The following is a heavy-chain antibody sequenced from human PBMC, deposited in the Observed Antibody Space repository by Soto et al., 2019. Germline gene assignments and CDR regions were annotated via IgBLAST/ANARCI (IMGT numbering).Heavy chain of an antibody. J-gene: IGHJ4*02. D-gene: IGHD1-26*01. CDR3: ATEMGATQGPFDN. V-gene: IGHV3-23*01. CDR1: VFPFGANA. Sequence: LSLSCVVSVFPFGANAMSWVRQAPGKGLEWVSGLSNTGRRTSYADSVKGRFNISRDNSENTVYLQMNSLRVEDTAVYYCATEMGATQGPFDNWGQGTLVTVYS. CDR2: LSNTGRRT.